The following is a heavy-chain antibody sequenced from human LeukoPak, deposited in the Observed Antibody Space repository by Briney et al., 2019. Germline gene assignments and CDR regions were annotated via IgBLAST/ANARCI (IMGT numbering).Heavy chain of an antibody. J-gene: IGHJ4*02. CDR2: ISGSGGST. CDR3: ARDNYGDYFALPDDY. D-gene: IGHD4-17*01. Sequence: GGSLRLSCAASGFTFSSYAMSWVRQAPGKGLEWVSAISGSGGSTYYADSVKGRFTISRDNAKNSLYLQMNSLRAEDTAVYYCARDNYGDYFALPDDYWGQGTLVTVSS. V-gene: IGHV3-23*01. CDR1: GFTFSSYA.